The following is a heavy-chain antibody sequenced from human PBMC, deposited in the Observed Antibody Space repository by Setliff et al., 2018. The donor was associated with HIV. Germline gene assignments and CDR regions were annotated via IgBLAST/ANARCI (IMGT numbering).Heavy chain of an antibody. V-gene: IGHV1-69*05. CDR1: AGSYSIFA. CDR3: ARGGWSGGGPLHYSYYYLDV. CDR2: MMTIFSTT. D-gene: IGHD2-15*01. J-gene: IGHJ6*02. Sequence: ASVKVSCKSSAGSYSIFAINWVRQAPGQGLEWMGGMMTIFSTTNYARKFQGRVTITTDESTGTAYMELSNLRSEDTAVYYCARGGWSGGGPLHYSYYYLDVWGQGTAVTVSS.